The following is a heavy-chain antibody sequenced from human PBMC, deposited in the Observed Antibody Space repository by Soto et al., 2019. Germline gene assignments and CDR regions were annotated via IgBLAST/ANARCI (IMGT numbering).Heavy chain of an antibody. J-gene: IGHJ4*02. CDR2: IYSSGSA. D-gene: IGHD1-26*01. Sequence: PSETLSLTCTVSGGSIYTYSWTWLRQPAGKGLEWIGHIYSSGSANYNPSLKSRVSMSVDTSKNQLSLKLNSVTAADTAVYYCATIVGANDYWGQGALVTVSS. CDR1: GGSIYTYS. V-gene: IGHV4-4*07. CDR3: ATIVGANDY.